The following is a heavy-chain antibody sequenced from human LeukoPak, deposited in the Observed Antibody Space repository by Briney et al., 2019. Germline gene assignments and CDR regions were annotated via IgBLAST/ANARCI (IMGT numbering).Heavy chain of an antibody. V-gene: IGHV4-34*01. D-gene: IGHD3-10*01. CDR3: ARDWGMVRGVPPFDY. CDR1: GGSFSGYY. CDR2: INHSGST. J-gene: IGHJ4*02. Sequence: PSETLSLTCAVYGGSFSGYYWGWIRQPPGKGLEWIGEINHSGSTNYNPSLKSRVTISVDTSKNQFSLKVRSVTAADTAVYYCARDWGMVRGVPPFDYWGQGTLVTVSS.